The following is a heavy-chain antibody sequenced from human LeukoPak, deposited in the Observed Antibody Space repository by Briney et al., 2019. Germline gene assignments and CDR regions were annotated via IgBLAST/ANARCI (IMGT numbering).Heavy chain of an antibody. V-gene: IGHV3-11*06. CDR2: ISSSSSYT. J-gene: IGHJ4*02. Sequence: GGSLRLSCAASGFTFSDYYMSWIRQAPGKGLEWVSYISSSSSYTNYADSVKGRFTISRDNAKNSLYLRMNSLRAEDTAVYYCARSVSLDYFGYWGQGTLVTVSS. CDR3: ARSVSLDYFGY. CDR1: GFTFSDYY.